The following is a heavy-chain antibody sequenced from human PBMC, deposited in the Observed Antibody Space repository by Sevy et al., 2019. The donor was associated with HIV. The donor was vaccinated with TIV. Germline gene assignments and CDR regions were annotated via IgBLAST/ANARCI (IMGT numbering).Heavy chain of an antibody. CDR1: GFTFSSYA. D-gene: IGHD3-22*01. J-gene: IGHJ4*02. CDR2: ISYDGSNK. V-gene: IGHV3-30-3*01. Sequence: GGSLRLSCAASGFTFSSYAMHWVRQAPGKGLEWVAVISYDGSNKYYADSVKGRFTISRDNSKNTLYLQMNSLRAEDTAVYYCWYYYDSSGYQAYFDYWGQGTLVTVSS. CDR3: WYYYDSSGYQAYFDY.